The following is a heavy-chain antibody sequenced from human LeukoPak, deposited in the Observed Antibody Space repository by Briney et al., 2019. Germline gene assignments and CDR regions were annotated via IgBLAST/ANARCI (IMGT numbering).Heavy chain of an antibody. CDR1: GFTFSSYA. V-gene: IGHV3-23*01. CDR2: ISGSGGST. CDR3: AKVGVQYTAMVGEFDY. J-gene: IGHJ4*02. D-gene: IGHD5-18*01. Sequence: GGSLRLSCAASGFTFSSYAMSWVRQAPGKGLEWVSAISGSGGSTYYAASVKGRFTISRDNSKNTLYLQMNSLRAEDTAVYYCAKVGVQYTAMVGEFDYWGQGTLVTVSS.